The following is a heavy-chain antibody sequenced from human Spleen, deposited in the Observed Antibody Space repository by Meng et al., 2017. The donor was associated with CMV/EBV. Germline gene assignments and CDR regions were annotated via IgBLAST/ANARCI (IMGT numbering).Heavy chain of an antibody. Sequence: GESLKISCKGSGYRFSDYWIGWVRQMPGTGKGLEWMGLIYPGDSQTRYSPAFQGQVTMSVDKSITPAYLQWSSLKASETAMYYCARYSGSLLSSNWFDPWGQGTLVTVSS. CDR2: IYPGDSQT. CDR3: ARYSGSLLSSNWFDP. D-gene: IGHD1-26*01. CDR1: GYRFSDYW. J-gene: IGHJ5*02. V-gene: IGHV5-51*01.